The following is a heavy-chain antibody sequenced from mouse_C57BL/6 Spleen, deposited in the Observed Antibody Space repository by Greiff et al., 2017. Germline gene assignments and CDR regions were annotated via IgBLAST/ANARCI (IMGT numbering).Heavy chain of an antibody. Sequence: QVQLQQPGAELVKPGASVKMSCTASGYTFTSYWITWVKQRPGQGLEWIGDIYPGSGSTNYNEKFKSKATLTVDTSSSTAYMQLSSLTSEDSAVYYCAREMDIDGYDERYYFDYWGQGTTLTVSS. J-gene: IGHJ2*01. V-gene: IGHV1-55*01. CDR1: GYTFTSYW. D-gene: IGHD2-2*01. CDR2: IYPGSGST. CDR3: AREMDIDGYDERYYFDY.